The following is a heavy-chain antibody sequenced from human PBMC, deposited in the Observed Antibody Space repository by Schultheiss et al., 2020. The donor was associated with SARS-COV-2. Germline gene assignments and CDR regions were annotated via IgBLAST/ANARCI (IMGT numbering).Heavy chain of an antibody. J-gene: IGHJ4*02. CDR1: GGSFSGYY. CDR2: IYYSGST. V-gene: IGHV4-31*11. Sequence: SQTLSLTCAVYGGSFSGYYWSWIRQHPGKGLEWIGYIYYSGSTYYNPSLKSRVTISVDTSKNQFSLKVTSVTAADTAVYYCARSGSGGWLNPFHSWGQGILVTVSS. D-gene: IGHD6-19*01. CDR3: ARSGSGGWLNPFHS.